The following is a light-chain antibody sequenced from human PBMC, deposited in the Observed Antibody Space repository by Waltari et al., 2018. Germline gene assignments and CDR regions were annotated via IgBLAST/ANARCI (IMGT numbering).Light chain of an antibody. Sequence: IVMTQSPATLSLSQGERAALSCSASQNISTNLAWYQQNPGQAPRLLIYGASTRATGGPGRCSGSGSGIEFSLTVSSRQPEDFAVYYCRQYDKWPALTFGGGTKVEIK. CDR3: RQYDKWPALT. V-gene: IGKV3-15*01. CDR1: QNISTN. J-gene: IGKJ4*01. CDR2: GAS.